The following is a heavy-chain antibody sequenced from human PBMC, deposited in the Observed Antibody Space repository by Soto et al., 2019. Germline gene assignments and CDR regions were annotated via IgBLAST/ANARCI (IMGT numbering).Heavy chain of an antibody. CDR2: MNPNSGNT. CDR1: GYTFTSYD. Sequence: XSVKACYKASGYTFTSYDVDLERQATGQGLEWMGWMNPNSGNTGYAQKFQGRVTMTRNTSISTAYMELSSLRSEETAVYYCARGIFVTMVRGDAAFDIWGQGTMVTVSS. J-gene: IGHJ3*02. D-gene: IGHD3-10*01. CDR3: ARGIFVTMVRGDAAFDI. V-gene: IGHV1-8*01.